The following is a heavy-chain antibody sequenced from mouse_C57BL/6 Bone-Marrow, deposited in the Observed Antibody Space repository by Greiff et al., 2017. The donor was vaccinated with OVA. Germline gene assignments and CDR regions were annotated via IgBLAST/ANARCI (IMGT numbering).Heavy chain of an antibody. CDR3: ARFELYYSNYRAWFAY. D-gene: IGHD2-5*01. Sequence: QVQLQQSGAELARPGASVKLSCKASGYTFTSYGISWVKQRPGQGLEWIGEIYPRSGNTYYNEKFKGKATLTADKSSSTAYMELRSLTSEDSAVYFCARFELYYSNYRAWFAYWGQGTLVTVSA. V-gene: IGHV1-81*01. CDR1: GYTFTSYG. CDR2: IYPRSGNT. J-gene: IGHJ3*01.